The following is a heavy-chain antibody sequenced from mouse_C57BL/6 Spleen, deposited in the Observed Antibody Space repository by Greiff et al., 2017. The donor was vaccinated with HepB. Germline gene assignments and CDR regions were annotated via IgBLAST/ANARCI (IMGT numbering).Heavy chain of an antibody. CDR2: ISYSGST. CDR3: ARGAYYKRGGYFDY. J-gene: IGHJ2*01. Sequence: EVQLQQSGPGMVKPSQSLSLTCTVTGYSITSGYDWHWIRHFPGNKLEWMGYISYSGSTNYNPSLKSRISITHDTSKNHFFLKLNSVTTEDTATYYCARGAYYKRGGYFDYGGQGTTLTVSS. D-gene: IGHD2-12*01. V-gene: IGHV3-1*01. CDR1: GYSITSGYD.